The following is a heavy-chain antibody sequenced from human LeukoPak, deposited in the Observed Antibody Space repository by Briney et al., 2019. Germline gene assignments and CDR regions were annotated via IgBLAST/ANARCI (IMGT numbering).Heavy chain of an antibody. D-gene: IGHD6-19*01. CDR2: ISSGTGYI. CDR3: ARAYSSGWFLFDY. J-gene: IGHJ4*02. V-gene: IGHV3-21*01. CDR1: GFTFSSYT. Sequence: GGSLRLSCAASGFTFSSYTMNWFRQAPGKGLEWVSSISSGTGYIYYADSVRGRFTISRDNAKNSLYLQMDSLRAEDTAVYYCARAYSSGWFLFDYWGQGTLVTVSS.